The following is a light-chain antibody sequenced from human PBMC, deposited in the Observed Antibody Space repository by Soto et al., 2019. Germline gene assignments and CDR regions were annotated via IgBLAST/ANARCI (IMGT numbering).Light chain of an antibody. J-gene: IGKJ1*01. CDR1: QSVSSSY. Sequence: EVVLTQSPGTLSLSPGERATLSCRASQSVSSSYLAWYQQKPGQAPRLLIYGTSSRATGIPDRFSGSGSGTDFILIISRLEPEDFAVYYCQQYDSSSRTFGQGTKVEIK. CDR2: GTS. V-gene: IGKV3-20*01. CDR3: QQYDSSSRT.